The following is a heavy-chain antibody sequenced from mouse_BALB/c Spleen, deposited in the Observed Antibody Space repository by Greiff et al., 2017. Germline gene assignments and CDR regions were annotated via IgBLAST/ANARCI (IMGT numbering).Heavy chain of an antibody. D-gene: IGHD3-2*01. CDR1: GFTFSSYG. J-gene: IGHJ2*01. Sequence: DVKLVESGGGLVQPGGSLKLSCAASGFTFSSYGMSWVRQTPDKRLELVATINSNGGSTYYPDSVKGRFTISRDNAKNTLYLQMSSLKSEDTAMYYCARRQLGLNYWGQGTTLTVSS. CDR3: ARRQLGLNY. CDR2: INSNGGST. V-gene: IGHV5-6-3*01.